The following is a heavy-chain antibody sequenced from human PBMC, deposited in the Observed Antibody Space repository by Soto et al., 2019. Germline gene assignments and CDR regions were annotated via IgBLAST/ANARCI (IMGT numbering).Heavy chain of an antibody. D-gene: IGHD3-3*02. Sequence: NPSATLSLTCTVSGDSIISSAFYWGWVRQPPGKGLEWIGSIFYLGSSYYNPSLKSRVTMSVDTSKNQFSLRLRSVTAADTALYFCARHSLALRKNNWFDPWGQGIMVTVSS. CDR3: ARHSLALRKNNWFDP. CDR2: IFYLGSS. V-gene: IGHV4-39*01. J-gene: IGHJ5*02. CDR1: GDSIISSAFY.